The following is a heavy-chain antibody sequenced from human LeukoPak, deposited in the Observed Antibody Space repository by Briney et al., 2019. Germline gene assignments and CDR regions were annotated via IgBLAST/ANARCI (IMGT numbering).Heavy chain of an antibody. Sequence: GASVKVSCKASGYTFTNYAMNWVRQAPGQGLEWMGWINTDTGNPTYAQGFTRRLVISLDSSASTAYLQISSLKAEDTAVYYCARTLFGDQYQLLHNWFDPWGQGTLVTVSS. CDR3: ARTLFGDQYQLLHNWFDP. CDR1: GYTFTNYA. V-gene: IGHV7-4-1*02. CDR2: INTDTGNP. J-gene: IGHJ5*02. D-gene: IGHD2-2*01.